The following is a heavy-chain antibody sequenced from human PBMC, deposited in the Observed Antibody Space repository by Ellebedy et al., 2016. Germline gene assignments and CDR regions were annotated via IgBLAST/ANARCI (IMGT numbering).Heavy chain of an antibody. CDR1: GFSFSSNW. V-gene: IGHV3-74*01. Sequence: GESLKISCAASGFSFSSNWMHWVRQAPGKGLVWVSRISTDGTGTTYAGSVKGRFTISRDNAKNTLSLQMDSLRAEDTAVYYCTRGHSYGSFYWGQGSLVTVSS. D-gene: IGHD5-18*01. J-gene: IGHJ4*02. CDR3: TRGHSYGSFY. CDR2: ISTDGTGT.